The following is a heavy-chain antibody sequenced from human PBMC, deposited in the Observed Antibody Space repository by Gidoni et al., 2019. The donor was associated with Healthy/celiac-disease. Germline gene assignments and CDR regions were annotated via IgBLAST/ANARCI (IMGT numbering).Heavy chain of an antibody. J-gene: IGHJ4*02. CDR1: GGSFSGYY. Sequence: QVQLQQWGAGLLKPSETLSLTCAVYGGSFSGYYWSWIRQPPGKGLGWIGEINHSGSTNYNPSLKSRVTISVDTSKNQFSLKLSSVTAADTAVDYCAYIAVAGTWIDYWGQGTLVTVSS. V-gene: IGHV4-34*01. CDR2: INHSGST. CDR3: AYIAVAGTWIDY. D-gene: IGHD6-19*01.